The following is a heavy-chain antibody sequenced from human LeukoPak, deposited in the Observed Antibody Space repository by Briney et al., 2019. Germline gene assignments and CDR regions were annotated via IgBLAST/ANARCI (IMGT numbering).Heavy chain of an antibody. V-gene: IGHV1-2*02. Sequence: ASVKVSCKASGYTFSSYGISWVRQAPGQGLEWMGWINPNSGGTNYAQKFQGRVTMTRDMSISTAYMELSRLRSDDTAVYYCARGFYVWGSYRSPPFDYWGQGTLVTVSS. CDR1: GYTFSSYG. J-gene: IGHJ4*02. CDR3: ARGFYVWGSYRSPPFDY. CDR2: INPNSGGT. D-gene: IGHD3-16*02.